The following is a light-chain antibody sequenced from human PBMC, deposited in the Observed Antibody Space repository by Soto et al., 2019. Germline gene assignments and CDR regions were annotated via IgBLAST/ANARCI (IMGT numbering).Light chain of an antibody. CDR2: KAS. Sequence: DIXMTQSXATRSASVGDRVTITCRASQSISNWLAWYQRKPGKAPKXLLYKASTLQSGVPSRFSGSGSGTEFTLTISRLQPDDFATYYCQQYKSYPYTFGQGTKVDI. J-gene: IGKJ2*01. CDR3: QQYKSYPYT. CDR1: QSISNW. V-gene: IGKV1-5*03.